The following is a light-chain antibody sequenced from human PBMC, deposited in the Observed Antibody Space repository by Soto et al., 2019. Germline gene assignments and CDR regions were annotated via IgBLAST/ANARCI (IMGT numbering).Light chain of an antibody. CDR1: SSDVGVYNY. J-gene: IGLJ1*01. Sequence: QSVLTQPASVSGSPGQSITISCTGTSSDVGVYNYVSWYQQHPGKAPKLMIYDVSNRPSGVSNRFSGSKSGNTASLTISGLQAEDEADYYCSSYTRSSTLDVFGPG. CDR3: SSYTRSSTLDV. CDR2: DVS. V-gene: IGLV2-14*01.